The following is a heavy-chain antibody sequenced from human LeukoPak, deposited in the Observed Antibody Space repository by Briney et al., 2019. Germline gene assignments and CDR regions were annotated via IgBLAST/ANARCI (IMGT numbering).Heavy chain of an antibody. V-gene: IGHV4-39*01. J-gene: IGHJ4*02. CDR1: GGSISSNTYY. Sequence: SETLSLTCTVSGGSISSNTYYWGWIRQPPGKGLEWIGTIHYSGNTYYKSSLKSRVTISVDTSRNQFSLKLNSVTAADTAVYYCAGRGEGYSSTSYFFDYWGQGALVTVSS. CDR3: AGRGEGYSSTSYFFDY. D-gene: IGHD6-13*01. CDR2: IHYSGNT.